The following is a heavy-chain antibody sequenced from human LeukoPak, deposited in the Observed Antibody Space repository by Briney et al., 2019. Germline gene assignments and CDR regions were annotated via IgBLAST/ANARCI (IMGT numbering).Heavy chain of an antibody. Sequence: SETLSLTCTFSGGSISNFYWSWIRQPPGKGLEWIGYIYYSGSTNYNPSLKSRVTISIDTSKNQLSLKLSSVTAADTAVYYCARGYSSSWNYFDYWGLGTLVTVSS. D-gene: IGHD6-13*01. CDR1: GGSISNFY. CDR2: IYYSGST. V-gene: IGHV4-59*08. J-gene: IGHJ4*02. CDR3: ARGYSSSWNYFDY.